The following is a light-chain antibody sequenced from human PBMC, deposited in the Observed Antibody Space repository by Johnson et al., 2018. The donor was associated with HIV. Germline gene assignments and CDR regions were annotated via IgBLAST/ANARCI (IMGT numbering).Light chain of an antibody. J-gene: IGLJ1*01. CDR1: SSNIDNNY. CDR2: ENN. CDR3: GTWDSSLSAGV. V-gene: IGLV1-51*02. Sequence: QSVLTQPPSVSAAPGQNVNISCSGGSSNIDNNYVSCYQQLPGTAPTPLIYENNKRPSGLPDRFSGYKSGTSATLGITGLQPGDAADYYCGTWDSSLSAGVFGTGTKVTFL.